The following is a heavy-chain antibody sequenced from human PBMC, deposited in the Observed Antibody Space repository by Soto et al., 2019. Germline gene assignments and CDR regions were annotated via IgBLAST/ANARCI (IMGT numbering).Heavy chain of an antibody. Sequence: EVHLLESGGGLVQPGGSLRLSCAASGFTFSSYDMRWVRQAPGKGLEWVSGISHSGDTTYYAESVKGRFTIARDNSKNTLNLQKNSLRADDTAVYYCAKVDGGMYSTFDYWGQGTLVTVSS. V-gene: IGHV3-23*01. CDR1: GFTFSSYD. CDR2: ISHSGDTT. J-gene: IGHJ4*02. D-gene: IGHD1-26*01. CDR3: AKVDGGMYSTFDY.